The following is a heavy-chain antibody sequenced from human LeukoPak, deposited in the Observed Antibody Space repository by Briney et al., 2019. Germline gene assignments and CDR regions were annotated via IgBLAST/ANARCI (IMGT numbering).Heavy chain of an antibody. CDR1: GYTFTGYY. CDR2: INPNSGGT. J-gene: IGHJ4*02. CDR3: ARDPLAVAGTRGFDY. Sequence: ASVKVSCKASGYTFTGYYMHWVRQAPGQGLEWMGWINPNSGGTNYAQKFQGRVTMTRDTSISTAYMELSRLRSDDTAVYYCARDPLAVAGTRGFDYWGQGTLVTVSS. V-gene: IGHV1-2*02. D-gene: IGHD6-19*01.